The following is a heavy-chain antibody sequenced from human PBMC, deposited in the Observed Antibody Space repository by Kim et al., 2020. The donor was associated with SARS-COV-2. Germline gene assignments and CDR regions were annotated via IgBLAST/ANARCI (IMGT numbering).Heavy chain of an antibody. J-gene: IGHJ6*02. D-gene: IGHD6-13*01. CDR3: AREPPIAAAGAWGWGYYYYGMDV. CDR2: IWYDGSNK. Sequence: GGSLRLSCAASGFTFSSYGMHWVRQAPGKGLEWVAVIWYDGSNKYYADSVKGRFTISRDNSKNTLYLQMNSLRAEDTAVYYCAREPPIAAAGAWGWGYYYYGMDVWGQGTTVTVSS. CDR1: GFTFSSYG. V-gene: IGHV3-33*01.